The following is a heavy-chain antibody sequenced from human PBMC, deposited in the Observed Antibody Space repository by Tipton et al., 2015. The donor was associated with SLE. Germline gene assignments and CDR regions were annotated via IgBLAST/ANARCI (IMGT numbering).Heavy chain of an antibody. J-gene: IGHJ4*02. D-gene: IGHD3-3*01. CDR2: INHSGST. Sequence: TLSLTCTVSGGSISSGDYYWSWIRQPPGKGLEWIGEINHSGSTNYNPSLKSRVTISVDTSKNQFSLRLSSVTAADTAIYYCARGNGFASYSFDYWGQGTLVTVSS. CDR3: ARGNGFASYSFDY. V-gene: IGHV4-61*08. CDR1: GGSISSGDYY.